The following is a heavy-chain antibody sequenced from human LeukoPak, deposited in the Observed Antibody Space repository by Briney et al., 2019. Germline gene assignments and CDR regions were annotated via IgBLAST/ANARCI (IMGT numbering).Heavy chain of an antibody. CDR3: ARAFPRIAVAATRQWFDP. Sequence: SETLSLTCTVYGGSFSGYYWSWIRQPPGKGLEWIGEINHSGRTDYNPSLKSRVTISVDTSKNQFSLKLSSVTAADTAVYYCARAFPRIAVAATRQWFDPWGQGTLVTVSS. D-gene: IGHD6-19*01. CDR2: INHSGRT. V-gene: IGHV4-34*01. CDR1: GGSFSGYY. J-gene: IGHJ5*02.